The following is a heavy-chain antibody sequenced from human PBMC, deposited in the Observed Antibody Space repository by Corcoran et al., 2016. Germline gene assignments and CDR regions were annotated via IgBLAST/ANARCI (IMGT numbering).Heavy chain of an antibody. CDR3: ARSQAAAGINYYYYYGMDV. V-gene: IGHV4-59*01. D-gene: IGHD6-13*01. CDR2: IYYSGST. CDR1: GGSISSYY. Sequence: QVQLQESGPGLVKPSETLSLTCTVSGGSISSYYWSWIRQPPGKGLEWIGYIYYSGSTNYNPSLKSRVTISVDTSKNQFSLKLSSVTAADTAVYYCARSQAAAGINYYYYYGMDVWGQGTTVTVSS. J-gene: IGHJ6*02.